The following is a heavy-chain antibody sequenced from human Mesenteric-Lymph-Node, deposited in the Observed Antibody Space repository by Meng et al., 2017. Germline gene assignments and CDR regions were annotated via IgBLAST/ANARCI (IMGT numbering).Heavy chain of an antibody. CDR3: ARDLGCTSTTCRNNWFDP. Sequence: GESLKISCAASGFTFSSYAMHWVRQAPGKGLEWVAVISYDGSNKYYADSVKGRFTISRDNSKNTLYLQMNSLRAEDTAVYYCARDLGCTSTTCRNNWFDPWGQGTLVTVS. V-gene: IGHV3-30*04. D-gene: IGHD2-2*01. J-gene: IGHJ5*02. CDR1: GFTFSSYA. CDR2: ISYDGSNK.